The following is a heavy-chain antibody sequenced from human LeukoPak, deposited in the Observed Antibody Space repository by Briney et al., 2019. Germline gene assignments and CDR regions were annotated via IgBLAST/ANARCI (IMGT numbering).Heavy chain of an antibody. CDR1: GYTFTGYY. CDR3: ARDYCSGGSCLDY. Sequence: ASVKVSCKASGYTFTGYYMHWVRQAPGQGLEWMGWINPNSGGINYAQNFQGRVTVTRDTSISTAYMELSRLRSDDTAVYYCARDYCSGGSCLDYWGQGTLVTVSS. CDR2: INPNSGGI. V-gene: IGHV1-2*02. J-gene: IGHJ4*02. D-gene: IGHD2-15*01.